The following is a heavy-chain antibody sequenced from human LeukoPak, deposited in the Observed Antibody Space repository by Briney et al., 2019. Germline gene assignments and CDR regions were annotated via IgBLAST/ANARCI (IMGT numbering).Heavy chain of an antibody. Sequence: GGSLRLSCAASGFTFSSYGMHWARQAPGKGLEWVAVIWYDGSNKYYADSVKGRFTISRDNSKNTLYLQMNSLRAEDTAVYYCARTQYYYYGMDVWGQGTTVTVSS. CDR2: IWYDGSNK. CDR3: ARTQYYYYGMDV. CDR1: GFTFSSYG. V-gene: IGHV3-33*01. J-gene: IGHJ6*02.